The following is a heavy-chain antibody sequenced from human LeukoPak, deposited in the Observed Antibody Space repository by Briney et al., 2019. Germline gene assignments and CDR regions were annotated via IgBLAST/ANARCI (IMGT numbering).Heavy chain of an antibody. CDR3: ARELGINAFDV. V-gene: IGHV1-69*04. D-gene: IGHD1-26*01. CDR1: GGTFSSYT. J-gene: IGHJ3*01. CDR2: IIPILGIA. Sequence: ASVKVSCKTSGGTFSSYTISWVRQAPGQGLEWMGRIIPILGIATYAQNFQGRVTISADKSTSTAYMELSRLTSDDTTVYYCARELGINAFDVWGQGTLVTVSS.